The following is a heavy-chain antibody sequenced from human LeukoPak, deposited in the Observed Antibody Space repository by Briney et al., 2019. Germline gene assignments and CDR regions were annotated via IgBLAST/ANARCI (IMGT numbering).Heavy chain of an antibody. CDR3: ARDAPDGYCSGGSCYSGPYDY. D-gene: IGHD2-15*01. V-gene: IGHV1-18*01. Sequence: ASMKVSCKASGYTFTSYGISWVRQAPGQGLEWMGWISAYNGNTNYAQKLQGRVTMTTDTSTSTAYMELRSLRSDDTAVYYCARDAPDGYCSGGSCYSGPYDYWGQGTLVTVSS. CDR1: GYTFTSYG. J-gene: IGHJ4*02. CDR2: ISAYNGNT.